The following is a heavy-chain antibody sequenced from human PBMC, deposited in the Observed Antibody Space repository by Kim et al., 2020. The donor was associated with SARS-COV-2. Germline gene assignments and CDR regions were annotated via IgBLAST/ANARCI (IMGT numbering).Heavy chain of an antibody. CDR3: AKPIGGADINFDY. Sequence: GGSLRLSCVASGFMFSNYYMGWVRQAPGEGLEWVANIKEDGGAVFYVDSVKGRFTISRDNAKNSLLLQMNSPRAEDTGVYYCAKPIGGADINFDYWGQGT. V-gene: IGHV3-7*01. CDR1: GFMFSNYY. D-gene: IGHD3-9*01. CDR2: IKEDGGAV. J-gene: IGHJ4*02.